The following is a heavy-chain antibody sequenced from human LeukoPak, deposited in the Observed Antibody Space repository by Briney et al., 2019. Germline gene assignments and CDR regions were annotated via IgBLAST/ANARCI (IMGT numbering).Heavy chain of an antibody. J-gene: IGHJ6*03. V-gene: IGHV3-73*01. Sequence: GGSLRLSCAASGFTFSGSAMHWVRQASGKGLEWVGRIRSKANSYATAYAASVKGRFTISRDDSKNTAYLQMNSLKTEDTAVYYCTRLEQPYYYYYYMDVWGKGTTVTVSS. D-gene: IGHD6-13*01. CDR3: TRLEQPYYYYYYMDV. CDR2: IRSKANSYAT. CDR1: GFTFSGSA.